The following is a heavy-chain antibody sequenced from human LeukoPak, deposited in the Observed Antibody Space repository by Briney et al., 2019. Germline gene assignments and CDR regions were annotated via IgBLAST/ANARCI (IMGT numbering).Heavy chain of an antibody. V-gene: IGHV4-34*01. CDR1: GVSFSGYY. D-gene: IGHD1-14*01. CDR3: AKRLGTGWFDP. CDR2: INHSGST. Sequence: PSETLSLTCAVYGVSFSGYYWSWIRQPPGKGLEWLWEINHSGSTNYNPSLKSPVTISEDKTKNQLSLNLGSVTAADAAIYYCAKRLGTGWFDPWGQGTLVTVSS. J-gene: IGHJ5*02.